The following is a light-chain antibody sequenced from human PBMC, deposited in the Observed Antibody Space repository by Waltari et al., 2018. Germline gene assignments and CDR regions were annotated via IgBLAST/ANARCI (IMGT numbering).Light chain of an antibody. V-gene: IGLV2-23*01. Sequence: QSALTQPASMSGSPGQSITISCTGPPSIIGSIEGVSWYRQYPDKAPQLIIFEDDKRPSDISARFSGSKSATTASLTISGLQGDDEADYYCCSYAGFWVFGGGTKLTVL. J-gene: IGLJ3*02. CDR3: CSYAGFWV. CDR1: PSIIGSIEG. CDR2: EDD.